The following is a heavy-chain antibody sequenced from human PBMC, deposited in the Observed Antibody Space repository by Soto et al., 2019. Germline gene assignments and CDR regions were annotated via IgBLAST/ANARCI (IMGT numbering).Heavy chain of an antibody. D-gene: IGHD6-13*01. Sequence: QVQLAQSGAEVKKPGASVKVSCKASGYNFTSYGITWVRQAPGQGLEWMAWINPYNRNTKYAEKSLGKVTVTTYTSTATAYMEVRTLTSDDSAVCYCARVGVGLAAPRVWPYWGQGTPVTVSS. V-gene: IGHV1-18*01. CDR2: INPYNRNT. CDR1: GYNFTSYG. J-gene: IGHJ4*02. CDR3: ARVGVGLAAPRVWPY.